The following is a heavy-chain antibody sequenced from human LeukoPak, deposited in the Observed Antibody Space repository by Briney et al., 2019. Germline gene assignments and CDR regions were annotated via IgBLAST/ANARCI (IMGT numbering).Heavy chain of an antibody. J-gene: IGHJ4*02. Sequence: PGGSLRLSCAASGFTFDDYAMHWVRQAPGKDLEWVSSISWNSGRMDYADSVKGRFTISRDNAKSSLYLQMNSLRVEDMALYYCAKDVNYSPSGTFDYWGQGTLVTVSS. CDR3: AKDVNYSPSGTFDY. D-gene: IGHD3-10*01. CDR1: GFTFDDYA. V-gene: IGHV3-9*03. CDR2: ISWNSGRM.